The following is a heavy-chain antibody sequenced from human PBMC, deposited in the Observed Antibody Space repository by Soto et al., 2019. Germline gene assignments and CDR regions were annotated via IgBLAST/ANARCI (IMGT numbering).Heavy chain of an antibody. D-gene: IGHD3-10*01. CDR3: ARAGEFCYGFRY. J-gene: IGHJ4*02. CDR2: INPNSGGT. Sequence: ASVKVSCKASGYTFTGYYMHWVRQAPGQGLEWMGWINPNSGGTNYAQKFQGRVTMTRDTSISTAYMELSRLRSDDTAVYYCARAGEFCYGFRYWRQRTLVTAST. V-gene: IGHV1-2*02. CDR1: GYTFTGYY.